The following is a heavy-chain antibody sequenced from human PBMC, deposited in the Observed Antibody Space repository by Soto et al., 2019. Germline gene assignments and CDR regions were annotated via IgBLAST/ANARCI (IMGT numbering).Heavy chain of an antibody. CDR2: IIPILGIA. Sequence: QVQLVQSGAEVKKPGSSVKVSCKASGGTFSSYTISWVRQAPGQGLEWMGRIIPILGIANYAQKFQGRVTITANKSTSTAYMEVSSLGSEDTAEYYCARLGYCSGGSGYSEDYWGQGTLVTVSS. CDR3: ARLGYCSGGSGYSEDY. D-gene: IGHD2-15*01. CDR1: GGTFSSYT. J-gene: IGHJ4*02. V-gene: IGHV1-69*02.